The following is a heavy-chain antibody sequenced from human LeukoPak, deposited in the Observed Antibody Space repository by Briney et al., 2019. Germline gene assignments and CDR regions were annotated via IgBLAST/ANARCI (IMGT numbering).Heavy chain of an antibody. CDR2: INPDGSST. Sequence: PGRSLRLSCAASGFTFSTSWMHWVRQAPGKGLVWVLRINPDGSSTDYADSVKGRFTISRDNAKNTLYLQMNSLRAEDAAVYYCVRDMGYYDKVWGQGTLVTVSS. J-gene: IGHJ4*02. D-gene: IGHD3-22*01. CDR1: GFTFSTSW. V-gene: IGHV3-74*01. CDR3: VRDMGYYDKV.